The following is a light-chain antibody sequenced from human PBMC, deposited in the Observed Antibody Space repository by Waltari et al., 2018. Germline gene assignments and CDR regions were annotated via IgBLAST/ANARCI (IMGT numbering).Light chain of an antibody. J-gene: IGLJ2*01. CDR1: KLGDKY. CDR3: QAWDDTTMV. V-gene: IGLV3-1*01. CDR2: QDD. Sequence: SYELSQPPSVSVSPGQTASITCSGDKLGDKYACWYQQKPGQSPLLVIYQDDKQRSGIPERFSGSNSGNTATLTISETQAMDEADYYCQAWDDTTMVFGGGTKLTVL.